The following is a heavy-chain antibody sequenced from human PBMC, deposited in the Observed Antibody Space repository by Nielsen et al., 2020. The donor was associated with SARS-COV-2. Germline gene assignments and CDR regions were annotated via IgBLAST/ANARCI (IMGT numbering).Heavy chain of an antibody. J-gene: IGHJ4*02. D-gene: IGHD6-13*01. Sequence: KVSCKGSGYSFTSYWISWVRQMPGKGLEWMGRIDPSDSYTNYSPSFQGHVTISADKSISTAYLQWSSLKASDTAMYYCARHLFSSSWYYFDYWGQGTLVTVSS. CDR2: IDPSDSYT. CDR3: ARHLFSSSWYYFDY. V-gene: IGHV5-10-1*01. CDR1: GYSFTSYW.